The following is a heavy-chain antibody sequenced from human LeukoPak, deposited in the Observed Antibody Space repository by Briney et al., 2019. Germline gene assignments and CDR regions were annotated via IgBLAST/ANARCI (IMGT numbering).Heavy chain of an antibody. CDR2: ISSGSSTI. D-gene: IGHD3-22*01. CDR1: GFTFGDYA. V-gene: IGHV3-48*02. CDR3: AKDSDYYHSSGYYYAYFQH. Sequence: GGSLRLSCTASGFTFGDYAMSWVRQAPGKGLEWVSYISSGSSTIYYADSVKGRFTISRDNAKNSLYLQMNSLRDEDTAVYYCAKDSDYYHSSGYYYAYFQHWGQGTLVTVSS. J-gene: IGHJ1*01.